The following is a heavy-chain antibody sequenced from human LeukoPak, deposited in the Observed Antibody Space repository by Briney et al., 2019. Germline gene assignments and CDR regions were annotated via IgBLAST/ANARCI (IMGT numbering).Heavy chain of an antibody. V-gene: IGHV1-8*01. Sequence: ASVKVSCKASGYTFTTHDLTWVRQATGQGLEWMGWMNPGSGDTAYAQKFQGRVTMTRDTSISTAYMELSRLRSDDTAVYYCARAFGFGELLQPGHWFDPWGQGTLVTVSS. J-gene: IGHJ5*02. D-gene: IGHD3-10*01. CDR3: ARAFGFGELLQPGHWFDP. CDR2: MNPGSGDT. CDR1: GYTFTTHD.